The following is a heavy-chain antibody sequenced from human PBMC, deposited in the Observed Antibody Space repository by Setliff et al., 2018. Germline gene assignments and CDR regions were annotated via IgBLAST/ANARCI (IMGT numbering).Heavy chain of an antibody. Sequence: SETLSLTCTVSGGSISTNSYYWGWIRQPPGKGLEWIGSMYFSGSTYYNPSLKSRVTISIDKSKSQFFLKLNSVTAADTAVYYCARMSGFLYMDVWGKGTPVTVSS. D-gene: IGHD3-3*01. J-gene: IGHJ6*03. CDR3: ARMSGFLYMDV. CDR2: MYFSGST. CDR1: GGSISTNSYY. V-gene: IGHV4-39*07.